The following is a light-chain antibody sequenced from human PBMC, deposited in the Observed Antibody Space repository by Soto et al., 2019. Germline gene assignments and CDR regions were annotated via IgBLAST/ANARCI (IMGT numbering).Light chain of an antibody. V-gene: IGKV3-20*01. Sequence: EIVLTQSSGTLSLSPRERATLSCRASQSVSSSYLAWYQQKPGQAPRLLIYGASSRATGIPDRFSGSGSGTDFTLTISTLATEECTVYYFHQSGNSPSTFGRGTKVEFK. CDR3: HQSGNSPST. CDR1: QSVSSSY. J-gene: IGKJ4*01. CDR2: GAS.